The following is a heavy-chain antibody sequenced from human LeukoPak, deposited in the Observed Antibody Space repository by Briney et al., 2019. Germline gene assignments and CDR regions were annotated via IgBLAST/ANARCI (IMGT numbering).Heavy chain of an antibody. D-gene: IGHD3-10*01. CDR2: ISSSGSTI. Sequence: GSLRLSCAASGFTFSSYSMNWVRQAPGKGLEWVSYISSSGSTIYYADSVKGRFTISRDNAKNSLYLQMNSLRAEDTAVYYCARDSLEVRGRDYFDYWGQGTLVTVSS. CDR1: GFTFSSYS. J-gene: IGHJ4*02. CDR3: ARDSLEVRGRDYFDY. V-gene: IGHV3-48*04.